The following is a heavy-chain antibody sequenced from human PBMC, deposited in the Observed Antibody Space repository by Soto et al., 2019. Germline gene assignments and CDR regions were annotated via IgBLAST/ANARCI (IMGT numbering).Heavy chain of an antibody. D-gene: IGHD3-16*01. V-gene: IGHV4-34*09. CDR3: AREGGESSDGLYYFDS. CDR2: IYYSGNT. Sequence: TSETLSLTCAVNAGSFSHNYWSWIRQPPGKGLEWIGHIYYSGNTDYNPSLKSRLAISIDTSKNQFSLKLSSVTAADTAVYFCAREGGESSDGLYYFDSWGQGSLVTVSS. J-gene: IGHJ4*02. CDR1: AGSFSHNY.